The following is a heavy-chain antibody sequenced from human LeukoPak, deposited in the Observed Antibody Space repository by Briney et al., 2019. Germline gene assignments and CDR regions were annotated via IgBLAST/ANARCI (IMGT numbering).Heavy chain of an antibody. CDR3: ARETSVGAITDY. Sequence: SETLSLTCTVSGGSISSYYWSWIRQPAGKGLEWIGRIYTSGSTNYNPSLESRVTMSVDTSKNQFSLKLSSVTAAGTAVYYCARETSVGAITDYWGQGTLVTVSS. CDR2: IYTSGST. J-gene: IGHJ4*02. V-gene: IGHV4-4*07. D-gene: IGHD1-26*01. CDR1: GGSISSYY.